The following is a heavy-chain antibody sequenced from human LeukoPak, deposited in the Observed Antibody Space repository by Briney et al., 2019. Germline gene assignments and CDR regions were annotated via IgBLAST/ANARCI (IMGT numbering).Heavy chain of an antibody. D-gene: IGHD3-10*01. CDR3: ARHEGYYYGPGFDY. V-gene: IGHV4-31*03. Sequence: PSETLSLTCTVSGGSISSGGYYWSWIRQHPGKGLEWIGYIYYSGSTYYNPSLESRVTISVDTSKNQFSLKLSSVTAADTAVYYCARHEGYYYGPGFDYWGQGTLVTVSS. CDR2: IYYSGST. CDR1: GGSISSGGYY. J-gene: IGHJ4*02.